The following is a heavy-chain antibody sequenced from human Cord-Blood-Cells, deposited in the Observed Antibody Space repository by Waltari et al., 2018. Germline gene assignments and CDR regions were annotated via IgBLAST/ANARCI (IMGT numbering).Heavy chain of an antibody. CDR2: IYHSGST. J-gene: IGHJ4*02. D-gene: IGHD3-3*01. V-gene: IGHV4-38-2*02. CDR3: ARGVWSGYYTM. Sequence: QVQLQESGPGLVKPSETLSLPCTVSGYSISSGYYWGWIRQPPGKGLEWIGSIYHSGSTYYNPSLKRRVTISVDTSKNQFSLKLSSVTAADTAVYYCARGVWSGYYTMWGQGTLVTVSS. CDR1: GYSISSGYY.